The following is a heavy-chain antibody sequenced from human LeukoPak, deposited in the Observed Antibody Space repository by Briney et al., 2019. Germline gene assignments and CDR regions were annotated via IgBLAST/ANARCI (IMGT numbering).Heavy chain of an antibody. V-gene: IGHV4-4*07. D-gene: IGHD6-13*01. CDR1: GGSISSYY. CDR3: AGDRFKAAAAPFTY. Sequence: SETLSLTCTVSGGSISSYYWSWIRQPAGKGLEWIGRIYTSGSTNYNPSLKSRVTMSVDTSKNQFSLKLSSVTAADTAVYYCAGDRFKAAAAPFTYGAQEPLVPVS. J-gene: IGHJ4*02. CDR2: IYTSGST.